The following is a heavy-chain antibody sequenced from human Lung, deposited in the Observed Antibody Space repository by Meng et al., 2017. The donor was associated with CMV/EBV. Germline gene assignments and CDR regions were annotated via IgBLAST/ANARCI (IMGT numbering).Heavy chain of an antibody. D-gene: IGHD3-22*01. CDR3: AQRPLHYYDTDGVGNWFDP. CDR1: FSSYA. CDR2: IIPILGIP. J-gene: IGHJ5*02. Sequence: FSSYAISLGRRAPGPGLEWMGGIIPILGIPTYSQKFQGRVAITADKSTSTAYMEMSGLRSEDTAVYFCAQRPLHYYDTDGVGNWFDPWGQGTLVTVSS. V-gene: IGHV1-69*10.